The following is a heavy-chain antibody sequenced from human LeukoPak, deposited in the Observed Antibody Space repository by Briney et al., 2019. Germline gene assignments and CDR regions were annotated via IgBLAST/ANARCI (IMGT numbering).Heavy chain of an antibody. J-gene: IGHJ4*02. Sequence: ASVKVSCKPSGYTFTGYYMHWVRQAPGQGLEWMGWINPNSGGTNYAQKFQGRVTMTRDTSISTAYMELSRLRSDDTAVYYCARDLAPSMVRGATLDYWGQGTLVTVSS. CDR1: GYTFTGYY. CDR2: INPNSGGT. V-gene: IGHV1-2*02. CDR3: ARDLAPSMVRGATLDY. D-gene: IGHD3-10*01.